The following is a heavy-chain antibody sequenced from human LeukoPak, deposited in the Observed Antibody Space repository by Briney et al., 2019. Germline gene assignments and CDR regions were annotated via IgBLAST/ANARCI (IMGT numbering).Heavy chain of an antibody. D-gene: IGHD3-22*01. J-gene: IGHJ2*01. V-gene: IGHV4-4*07. CDR1: GGSISSYY. Sequence: SETLSLTCTVSGGSISSYYWSCIRQPAGKGLEWIGRIYTSGSTNHNPSLKSRVTMSVDTSKNQFSLKLSSVTAADTAVYYCARARYYDSSGYYYSSYWYFDLWGRGTLVTVSS. CDR2: IYTSGST. CDR3: ARARYYDSSGYYYSSYWYFDL.